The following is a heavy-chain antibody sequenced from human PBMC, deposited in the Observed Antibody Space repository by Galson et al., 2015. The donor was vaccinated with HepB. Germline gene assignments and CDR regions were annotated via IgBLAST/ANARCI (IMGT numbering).Heavy chain of an antibody. CDR2: ISYDGSNK. V-gene: IGHV3-30*18. Sequence: SLRLSCAASGFTFSSYGMHWVRQAPGKGLEWVAVISYDGSNKYYADSVKGRFTISRDNSKNTLYRQMNSLRAEDTAVYYCAKDSMVRGAALDYWGQGTLVAVSS. CDR1: GFTFSSYG. J-gene: IGHJ4*02. D-gene: IGHD3-10*01. CDR3: AKDSMVRGAALDY.